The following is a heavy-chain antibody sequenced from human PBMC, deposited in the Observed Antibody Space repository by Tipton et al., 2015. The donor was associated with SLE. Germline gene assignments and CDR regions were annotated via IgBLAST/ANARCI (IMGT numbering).Heavy chain of an antibody. D-gene: IGHD3-10*01. CDR2: IYTSGIT. V-gene: IGHV4-59*10. CDR3: ARGGSRGFDY. Sequence: TLSLTCAVYGGSFSGSYWCWIRQPAGKGLEWIGHIYTSGITNDNPSLKSRVTISIDTSKNQFSLKLSSVTAADTAVYYCARGGSRGFDYWGQGTLVTVSS. CDR1: GGSFSGSY. J-gene: IGHJ4*02.